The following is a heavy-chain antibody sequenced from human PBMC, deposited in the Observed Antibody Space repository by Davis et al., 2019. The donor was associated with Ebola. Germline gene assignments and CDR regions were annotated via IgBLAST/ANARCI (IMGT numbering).Heavy chain of an antibody. CDR3: ARDSAGDIVVVVAATLTLGY. CDR1: ADTFSSFA. CDR2: IIPMFRSP. V-gene: IGHV1-69*13. J-gene: IGHJ4*02. D-gene: IGHD2-15*01. Sequence: SVKVSCKASADTFSSFAISWVRQAPGQGLEWMGAIIPMFRSPNYAQKFQVRVAITADESTRTVYMELSSLRSEDTAVYYCARDSAGDIVVVVAATLTLGYWGQGTLVTVSS.